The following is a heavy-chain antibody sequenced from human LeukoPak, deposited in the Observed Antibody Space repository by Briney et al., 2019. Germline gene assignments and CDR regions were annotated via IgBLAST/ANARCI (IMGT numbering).Heavy chain of an antibody. Sequence: SETLSLTCAVYGGSFSGYYWSWLRQPPGKVLEWIGYIYYSGSTNYNPSLKSRVTISVDTSKNQFSLKLSSVTAADTAVYYCARDGYLAADYWGQGTLVTVSS. CDR3: ARDGYLAADY. J-gene: IGHJ4*02. CDR1: GGSFSGYY. CDR2: IYYSGST. V-gene: IGHV4-59*12. D-gene: IGHD2-2*03.